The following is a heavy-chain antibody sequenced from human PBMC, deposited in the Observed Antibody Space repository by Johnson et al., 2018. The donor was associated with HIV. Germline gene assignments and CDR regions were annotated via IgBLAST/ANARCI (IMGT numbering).Heavy chain of an antibody. V-gene: IGHV3-30*04. CDR1: GFTFSSYA. D-gene: IGHD2-15*01. Sequence: QVQLVESGGGVVQPGRSLRLSCAASGFTFSSYAMHWVRQAPGKGLEWVAVISYDGNNKYYADSVKGRFTISRDNSKNTLYLQMNSLRAADTAVYYCARGYCSGGSCYSEYAFDIWGQGTMVTVSS. CDR2: ISYDGNNK. J-gene: IGHJ3*02. CDR3: ARGYCSGGSCYSEYAFDI.